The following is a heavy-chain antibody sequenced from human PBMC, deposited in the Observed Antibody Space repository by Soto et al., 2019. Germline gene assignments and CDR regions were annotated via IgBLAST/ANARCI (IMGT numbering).Heavy chain of an antibody. Sequence: QVQLVQSGAEVKKPGSSVKVSCKASGGTFSTYAINWVRQAPGQGLEWMGVIIPIFGTADYAQTFQGRVTITADASTNTVYMEMSSPKSEDTAVYYCARDAEVTSTGPSFFYGMDVWGQGTTVIVSS. CDR3: ARDAEVTSTGPSFFYGMDV. J-gene: IGHJ6*02. D-gene: IGHD2-2*01. V-gene: IGHV1-69*01. CDR2: IIPIFGTA. CDR1: GGTFSTYA.